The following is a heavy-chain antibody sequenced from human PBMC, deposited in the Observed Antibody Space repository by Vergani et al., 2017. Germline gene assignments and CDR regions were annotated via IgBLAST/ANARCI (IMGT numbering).Heavy chain of an antibody. CDR3: ARWGGYDDVGKNFDY. J-gene: IGHJ4*02. CDR2: INPSGGST. Sequence: QVQLVQSGAEVKKPGASVKVSCKASGYTFTSYYMHWVRQAPGQGLEWMGIINPSGGSTSYAQKFQGRVTMTRDTSTSTVYMELSSLRSEDTAVYYCARWGGYDDVGKNFDYWGQGTLVTVSS. CDR1: GYTFTSYY. D-gene: IGHD5-12*01. V-gene: IGHV1-46*03.